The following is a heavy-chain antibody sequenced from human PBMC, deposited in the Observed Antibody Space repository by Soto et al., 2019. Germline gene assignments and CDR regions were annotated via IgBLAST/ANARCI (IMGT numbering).Heavy chain of an antibody. V-gene: IGHV3-23*01. CDR1: GFTFSSYA. J-gene: IGHJ3*02. CDR2: ISGSGGST. D-gene: IGHD3-22*01. CDR3: ASPINYYDSSGYPDAFDI. Sequence: GGSLRLSCAASGFTFSSYAMSWVRQAPGKGLEWVSAISGSGGSTYYADSVKGRFTISRDNSKNTLYLQMNSLRAEDTAVYYCASPINYYDSSGYPDAFDIWGQGTMVTVSS.